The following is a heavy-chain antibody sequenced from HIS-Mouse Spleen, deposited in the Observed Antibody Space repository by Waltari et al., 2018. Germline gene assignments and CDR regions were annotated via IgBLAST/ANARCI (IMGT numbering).Heavy chain of an antibody. J-gene: IGHJ2*01. CDR1: GGPISSRSYY. CDR2: IYYSGST. D-gene: IGHD6-13*01. Sequence: QLQLQESGPGLVKPSETLSLTCTFSGGPISSRSYYVDRSRQPPGKGLEWVGSIYYSGSTYYNPSLKSRVTISVDTSKNQFSLKLSSVTAADTAVYYCAREIPYSSSWYDWYFDLWGRGTLVTVSS. V-gene: IGHV4-39*07. CDR3: AREIPYSSSWYDWYFDL.